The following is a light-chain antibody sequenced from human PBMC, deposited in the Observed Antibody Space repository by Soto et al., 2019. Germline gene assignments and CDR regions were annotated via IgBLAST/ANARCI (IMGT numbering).Light chain of an antibody. CDR1: QTVLSRFDNRNY. CDR2: WAS. Sequence: DIVMTQSPDSLAVSLGERATINCKSSQTVLSRFDNRNYLAWFQEKPGQPPTALIQWASDRQSGVPDRVIGSGSGTDFTLTISGLQAEDVAVYYCQQYHSGPITFGGGTKVEIK. CDR3: QQYHSGPIT. V-gene: IGKV4-1*01. J-gene: IGKJ4*01.